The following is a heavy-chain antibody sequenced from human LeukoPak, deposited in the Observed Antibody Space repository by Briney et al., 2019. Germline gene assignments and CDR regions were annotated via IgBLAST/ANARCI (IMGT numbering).Heavy chain of an antibody. Sequence: SVKVSCKASGGTFSSYAISWVRQAPGQGLEWMGGIIPIFGTANYAQKFQGRVTITTDESTSTAYMELSSLRSEDTAVYYCARGIYGSGSYYHPNYDYWGQGTLVTVSS. CDR3: ARGIYGSGSYYHPNYDY. CDR1: GGTFSSYA. D-gene: IGHD3-10*01. V-gene: IGHV1-69*05. J-gene: IGHJ4*02. CDR2: IIPIFGTA.